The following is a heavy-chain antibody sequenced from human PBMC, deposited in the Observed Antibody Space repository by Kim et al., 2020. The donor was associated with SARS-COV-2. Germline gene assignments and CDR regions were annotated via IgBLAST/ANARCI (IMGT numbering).Heavy chain of an antibody. J-gene: IGHJ6*03. CDR3: ARGDMAARPPPGDYYYYDMYV. CDR2: IYYSGST. Sequence: SETLSLTCTVSGGSISSYYWSWIRQPPGKGLEWIGYIYYSGSTNYNPSLKSRVTISVDTSKNQFSLKLSSVTAADTAVYYCARGDMAARPPPGDYYYYDMYVWGKGTTVTVSS. CDR1: GGSISSYY. V-gene: IGHV4-59*01. D-gene: IGHD6-6*01.